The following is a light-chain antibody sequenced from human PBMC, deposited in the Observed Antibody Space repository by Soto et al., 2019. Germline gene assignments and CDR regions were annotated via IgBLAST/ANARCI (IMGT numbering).Light chain of an antibody. CDR3: ETWDSNTVV. CDR1: SGHSSYI. CDR2: LEGSGSY. Sequence: QLVLTQSSPASASLGSSVKLTCTLSSGHSSYIIAWHQQQPGKAPRYLMKLEGSGSYNKGSGVPDRFSGSSSGADRYLTISNLQSEDEADYYCETWDSNTVVFGGGTQLTVL. J-gene: IGLJ2*01. V-gene: IGLV4-60*03.